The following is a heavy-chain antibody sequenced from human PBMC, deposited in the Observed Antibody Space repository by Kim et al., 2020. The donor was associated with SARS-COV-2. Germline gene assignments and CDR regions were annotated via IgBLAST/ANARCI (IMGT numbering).Heavy chain of an antibody. Sequence: GGSLRLSCAASGFTFSNYWMSWVRQAPGKGLEWVANIKQDGSEKYYVDSMKGRFTVSRDNAKNSLYLQMNSLRAEDTAVYFCARGGVAGRSQDYWGQGTLVTVSS. D-gene: IGHD6-13*01. V-gene: IGHV3-7*01. CDR2: IKQDGSEK. CDR1: GFTFSNYW. CDR3: ARGGVAGRSQDY. J-gene: IGHJ4*02.